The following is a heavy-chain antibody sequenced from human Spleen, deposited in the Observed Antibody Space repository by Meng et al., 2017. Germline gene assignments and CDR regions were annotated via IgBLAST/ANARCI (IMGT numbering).Heavy chain of an antibody. D-gene: IGHD3-16*01. V-gene: IGHV4-4*07. CDR2: TYVGGST. CDR1: GDSISNYY. J-gene: IGHJ3*01. Sequence: SETLSLTCSVSGDSISNYYWNWLRQPAGKRLEWIGRTYVGGSTDYNPSLRSRVTVSVDTSKNQISLRLASVTAADTAVYYCARVLLIWGSGDAFDVWGRGTVVTVSS. CDR3: ARVLLIWGSGDAFDV.